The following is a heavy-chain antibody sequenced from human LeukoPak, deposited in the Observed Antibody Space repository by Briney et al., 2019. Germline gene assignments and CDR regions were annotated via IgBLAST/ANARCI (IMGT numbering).Heavy chain of an antibody. CDR3: AKGCLWYNWNDGDY. J-gene: IGHJ4*02. D-gene: IGHD1-1*01. V-gene: IGHV3-23*01. Sequence: GGSLRLSCAASGFTFSSYAMSWVRQAPGKGLEWVSAISGSGGSTYYADSVKGRFTISRDNSKNTLYLQMNSLRAEDTAVYYCAKGCLWYNWNDGDYWGQGTLVTVSS. CDR1: GFTFSSYA. CDR2: ISGSGGST.